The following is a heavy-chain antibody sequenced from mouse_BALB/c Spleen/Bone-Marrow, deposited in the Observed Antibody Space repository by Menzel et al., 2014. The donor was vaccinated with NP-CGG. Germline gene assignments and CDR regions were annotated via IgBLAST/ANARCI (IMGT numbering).Heavy chain of an antibody. J-gene: IGHJ3*01. Sequence: EVMLVESGGGLVKPGGSLKLSCAASGFTFSSYAMSWVRQTPEKRLEWVATISSGGSYTYYPDNVKGRFTISRDNAKNTLYLQMSSLGSEDTAMYYCARPHYYGSSWFAYWGQGTLVTVSA. CDR1: GFTFSSYA. CDR2: ISSGGSYT. D-gene: IGHD1-1*01. V-gene: IGHV5-9-1*01. CDR3: ARPHYYGSSWFAY.